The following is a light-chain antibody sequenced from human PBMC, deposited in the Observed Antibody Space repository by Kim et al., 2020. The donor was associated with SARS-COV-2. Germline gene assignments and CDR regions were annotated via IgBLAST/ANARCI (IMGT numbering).Light chain of an antibody. V-gene: IGLV2-14*03. Sequence: GQSITISCTGTSSDVGGYNYVSWYQQHPGKAPKLMIYDVSNRPSGVSNRFSGSKSGNTDSLTISGLQAEDEADYYCSSYTSSTTRVFGGGTQLTVL. CDR1: SSDVGGYNY. J-gene: IGLJ2*01. CDR3: SSYTSSTTRV. CDR2: DVS.